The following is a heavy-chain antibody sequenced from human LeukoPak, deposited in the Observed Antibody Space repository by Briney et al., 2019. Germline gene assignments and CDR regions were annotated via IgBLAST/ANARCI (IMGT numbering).Heavy chain of an antibody. CDR2: IIPVFGTT. V-gene: IGHV1-69*05. CDR3: ATDFGSDYYYYMDV. D-gene: IGHD3-10*01. CDR1: GGTFGSYA. J-gene: IGHJ6*03. Sequence: SVKVSCKASGGTFGSYAITWVRQAPGQGLEWMGGIIPVFGTTNYAQKFQGRVTITTNKSTSTAYMELSSLRSEDTAVYYCATDFGSDYYYYMDVWGKGTTAIVSS.